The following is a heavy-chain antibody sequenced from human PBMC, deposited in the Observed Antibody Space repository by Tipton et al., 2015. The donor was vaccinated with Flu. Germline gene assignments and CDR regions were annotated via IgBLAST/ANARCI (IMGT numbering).Heavy chain of an antibody. CDR1: GGSIRSDY. CDR2: IYSSGAT. CDR3: ARDPWAVPYYFDY. D-gene: IGHD6-6*01. J-gene: IGHJ4*02. V-gene: IGHV4-4*07. Sequence: TLSLTCTVSGGSIRSDYWSWIRQPAGKGPEWIGRIYSSGATNYNPSLKSRVTMSVDMSQNQFSLKVSSVTAADTAIYYCARDPWAVPYYFDYWGQGTLITVSS.